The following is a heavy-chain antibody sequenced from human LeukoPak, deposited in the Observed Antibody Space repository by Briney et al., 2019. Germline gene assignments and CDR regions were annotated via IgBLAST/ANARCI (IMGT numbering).Heavy chain of an antibody. V-gene: IGHV4-34*01. D-gene: IGHD6-13*01. CDR3: SRGRSSKLRKVREFDY. Sequence: SETLSLTCAVYGGSFSGYYWSWIRQPPGKGLEWIGEINHSGSTNYNPPLKSRVTISVDTFKNQFSLKPMSMTGADTAVDYCSRGRSSKLRKVREFDYWGQGTLVTVSS. J-gene: IGHJ4*02. CDR2: INHSGST. CDR1: GGSFSGYY.